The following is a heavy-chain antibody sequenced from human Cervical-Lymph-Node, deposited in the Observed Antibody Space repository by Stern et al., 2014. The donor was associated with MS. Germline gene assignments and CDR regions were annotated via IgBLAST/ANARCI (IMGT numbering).Heavy chain of an antibody. CDR1: GGAVSDYY. CDR2: ISDTGTT. CDR3: ARDPSTTASDWFFDI. V-gene: IGHV4-59*02. D-gene: IGHD2-21*02. J-gene: IGHJ2*01. Sequence: VQLVESGPGLVKPSETLSLTCTVSGGAVSDYYWTWIRQRPGKGLEWIGYISDTGTTNYNPSLHSRVTITLDTSQNQVSLRLRSVTAADTAVYYCARDPSTTASDWFFDIWGRGSLVTVSS.